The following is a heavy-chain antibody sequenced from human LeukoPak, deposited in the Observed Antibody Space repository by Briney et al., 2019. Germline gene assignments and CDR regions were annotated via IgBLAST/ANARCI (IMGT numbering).Heavy chain of an antibody. CDR2: ISSSGSDT. V-gene: IGHV3-21*01. D-gene: IGHD1-14*01. J-gene: IGHJ4*02. CDR1: GFTFSSYA. Sequence: GGSLRLSCAASGFTFSSYAMSWVRQAPGKGLEWVSSISSSGSDTYFADSVKGRFTVSRDNAKNSLHLQMNSLRAEDTAVYYCTTGSPWVFDYWGQGTLVTVSS. CDR3: TTGSPWVFDY.